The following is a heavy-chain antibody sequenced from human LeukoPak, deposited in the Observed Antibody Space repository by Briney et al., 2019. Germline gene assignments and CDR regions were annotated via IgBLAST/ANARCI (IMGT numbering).Heavy chain of an antibody. V-gene: IGHV3-64*01. D-gene: IGHD6-13*01. CDR1: GFTFSSYA. Sequence: GGSLRLSCAASGFTFSSYAMHWVRQAPGKGLEYVSAISSNGSSTYYANSLKGRFTISRDNSKNTLYLQMGSLRAEDMAVYYCARVYSSSWYSAFDIWGQGTMVTVSS. CDR3: ARVYSSSWYSAFDI. CDR2: ISSNGSST. J-gene: IGHJ3*02.